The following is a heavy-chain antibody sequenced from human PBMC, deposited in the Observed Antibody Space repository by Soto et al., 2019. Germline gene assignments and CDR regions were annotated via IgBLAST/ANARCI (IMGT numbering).Heavy chain of an antibody. Sequence: SETLSLTCTVSGGSISIGGYYWSCIRQHPGKGLEWIGYIYYSGSTYYNPSLKSRVTISVDTSKNQFSLKLSSVTAADTAVYYCAAELWFGELSWFDPWGQGTLVTVSS. D-gene: IGHD3-10*01. CDR2: IYYSGST. CDR3: AAELWFGELSWFDP. CDR1: GGSISIGGYY. J-gene: IGHJ5*02. V-gene: IGHV4-31*03.